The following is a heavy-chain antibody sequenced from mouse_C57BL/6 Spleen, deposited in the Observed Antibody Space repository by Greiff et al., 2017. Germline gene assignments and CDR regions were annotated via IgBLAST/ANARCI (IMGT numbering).Heavy chain of an antibody. Sequence: QVQLQQPGAELVKPGASVKVSCKASGYTFTSYWMHWVKQRPGQGLEWIGRIHPSDSDTNYNQKFKGKATLTVDKSSSTAYMQLSSLTSEDSAVYYCARNCRDYYGSSDDAMDYWGQGTSVTVSS. CDR1: GYTFTSYW. CDR2: IHPSDSDT. V-gene: IGHV1-74*01. CDR3: ARNCRDYYGSSDDAMDY. J-gene: IGHJ4*01. D-gene: IGHD1-1*01.